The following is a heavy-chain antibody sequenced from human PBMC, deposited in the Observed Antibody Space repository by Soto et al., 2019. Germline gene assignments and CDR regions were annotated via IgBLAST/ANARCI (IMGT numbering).Heavy chain of an antibody. CDR1: GYTFTSYG. CDR2: ISAYNGNT. J-gene: IGHJ4*02. Sequence: ASVKVSCKASGYTFTSYGISWVRQAPGQGLEWMGWISAYNGNTNYAQKLQGRVTMTTDTSTSTAYMELSRLRAEDTAVYYCARHRIQVWSKYFFDYWGQGTLVTVSS. D-gene: IGHD5-18*01. CDR3: ARHRIQVWSKYFFDY. V-gene: IGHV1-18*04.